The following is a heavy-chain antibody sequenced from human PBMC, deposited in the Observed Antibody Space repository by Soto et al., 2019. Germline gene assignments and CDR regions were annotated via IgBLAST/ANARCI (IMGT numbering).Heavy chain of an antibody. CDR3: ARGSKVGATGPYYFDY. CDR1: GFTFSSYD. CDR2: IGTAGDT. J-gene: IGHJ4*02. Sequence: GGSLRLSCAASGFTFSSYDMHWVLQATGKGLEWVSAIGTAGDTYYPGSVKGRFTISRENAKNSLYLQMNSLRAEDTAVYYCARGSKVGATGPYYFDYWGQGTLVTVSS. V-gene: IGHV3-13*01. D-gene: IGHD1-26*01.